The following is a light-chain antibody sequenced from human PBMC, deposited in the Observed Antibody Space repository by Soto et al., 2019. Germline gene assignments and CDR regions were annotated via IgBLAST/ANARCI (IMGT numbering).Light chain of an antibody. CDR1: QTSGSNF. CDR2: ASS. V-gene: IGKV3-20*01. Sequence: ENGLTQSPGTLSLSPGERATLSCKTSQTSGSNFLAWYQHKPGQAPRLLIYASSNRATGIPDRFSGSASGPDFTLTINRLEPEDFAVYYCQLYGISPKFGQGTRLEI. CDR3: QLYGISPK. J-gene: IGKJ5*01.